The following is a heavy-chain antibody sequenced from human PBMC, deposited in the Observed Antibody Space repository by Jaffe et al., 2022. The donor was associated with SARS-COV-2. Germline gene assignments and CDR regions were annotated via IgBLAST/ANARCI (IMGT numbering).Heavy chain of an antibody. V-gene: IGHV3-48*01. Sequence: EVQLVESGGGLVQPGGSLRLSCAASGFNFANYNMNWVRQAPGKGLEWVSYISVGSGVIYYADSVEGRFTISRDNAKNSLFLQMSSLRAEDTAVYYCARVFGSGTSGADCWGQGTLVTVSS. CDR1: GFNFANYN. CDR3: ARVFGSGTSGADC. CDR2: ISVGSGVI. D-gene: IGHD3-10*01. J-gene: IGHJ4*02.